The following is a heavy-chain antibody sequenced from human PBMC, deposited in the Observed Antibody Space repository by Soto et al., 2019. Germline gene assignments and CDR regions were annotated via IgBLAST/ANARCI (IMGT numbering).Heavy chain of an antibody. CDR3: VREYCAGGACSDAFDI. J-gene: IGHJ3*02. V-gene: IGHV7-4-1*01. Sequence: GASVKVSCKASGYTLTSHAMNWVGQAPRQGLEWMGWINTNTGNPTYAQGFTGRFVFSLDTSVSTAYLQICSLKAEDTAVYYCVREYCAGGACSDAFDIWGQGTLVTVSS. D-gene: IGHD2-21*01. CDR2: INTNTGNP. CDR1: GYTLTSHA.